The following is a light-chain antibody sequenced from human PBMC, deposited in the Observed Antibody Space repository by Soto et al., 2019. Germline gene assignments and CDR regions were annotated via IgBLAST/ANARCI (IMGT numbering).Light chain of an antibody. CDR1: QTISSS. J-gene: IGKJ2*01. Sequence: DIQMTQFPSTLSASIGDRVTITCRASQTISSSLAWYQQKPGKAPKLLIYKASKLETGVPSRFSGSGSGTEFALTISSLQPDDFATYYCQQYIRDSPYTFGQGTRLEIK. CDR2: KAS. V-gene: IGKV1-5*03. CDR3: QQYIRDSPYT.